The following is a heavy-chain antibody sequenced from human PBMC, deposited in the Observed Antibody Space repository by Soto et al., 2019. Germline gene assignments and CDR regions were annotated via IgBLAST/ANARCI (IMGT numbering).Heavy chain of an antibody. CDR2: IYYSGST. CDR3: ARGRRPEYSSSSGLFDP. CDR1: GGSISSGGYY. V-gene: IGHV4-31*03. J-gene: IGHJ5*02. D-gene: IGHD6-6*01. Sequence: TLSLTCTVSGGSISSGGYYWSWIRQHPGKGLEWIGYIYYSGSTYYNPSLKSRVTISVDTSKNQFSLKLSSVTAADTAVYYCARGRRPEYSSSSGLFDPWGQGTLVTVSS.